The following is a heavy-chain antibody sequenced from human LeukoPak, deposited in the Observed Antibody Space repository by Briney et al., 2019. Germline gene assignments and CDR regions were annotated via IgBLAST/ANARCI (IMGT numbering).Heavy chain of an antibody. V-gene: IGHV4-34*01. CDR2: INHSGST. D-gene: IGHD6-19*01. Sequence: SETLSLTCAVSGGSFSGYYWSWIRQPPGKGLEWIGEINHSGSTNYNPSLKSRVTISVDTSKNQFSLKLSSVTAADTAVYYCARAGQIGSGWYPVYWGQGTLVTVSS. J-gene: IGHJ4*02. CDR1: GGSFSGYY. CDR3: ARAGQIGSGWYPVY.